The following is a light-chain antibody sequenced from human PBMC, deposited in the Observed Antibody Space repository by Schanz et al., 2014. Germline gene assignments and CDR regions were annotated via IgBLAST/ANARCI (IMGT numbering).Light chain of an antibody. V-gene: IGKV4-1*01. CDR2: WAS. Sequence: DIVMTQSPDSLAVSLGERATIHCKSSQSVLYSSNNKNYLAWHQQKPGQPPKVLIHWASTRESGVPDRFSGSGSGTDFTLTISSLQAEDVAVYYCQQYYSTPWTFGQGPKVGIK. CDR3: QQYYSTPWT. J-gene: IGKJ1*01. CDR1: QSVLYSSNNKNY.